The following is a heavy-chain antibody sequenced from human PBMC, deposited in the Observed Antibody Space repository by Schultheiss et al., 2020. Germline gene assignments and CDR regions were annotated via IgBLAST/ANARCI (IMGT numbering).Heavy chain of an antibody. Sequence: SETLSLTCTVSGGSISSYYWSWIRQPPGKGLEWIGYIYYSGSTNYNPSLKSRVTISVDTSKNQFSLKLSSVTAADTAVYYCARSLFGFVPWFDPWGQGTLVTVSS. CDR3: ARSLFGFVPWFDP. CDR2: IYYSGST. J-gene: IGHJ5*02. V-gene: IGHV4-59*01. CDR1: GGSISSYY. D-gene: IGHD3-10*01.